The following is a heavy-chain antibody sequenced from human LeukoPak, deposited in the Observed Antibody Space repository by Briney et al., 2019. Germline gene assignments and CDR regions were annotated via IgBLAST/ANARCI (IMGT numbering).Heavy chain of an antibody. J-gene: IGHJ4*02. V-gene: IGHV3-33*01. D-gene: IGHD3-22*01. CDR3: ARVVRYHDSSGAFDC. Sequence: PGRSLRPSCAASGFTFSSFDMHWVRQAPGKGLEWVAVIWYDGSNKYYADSVKGRFTISRDNSKNTLYLQMNSLRAEDTAVYYCARVVRYHDSSGAFDCWGQGTLVTVSS. CDR1: GFTFSSFD. CDR2: IWYDGSNK.